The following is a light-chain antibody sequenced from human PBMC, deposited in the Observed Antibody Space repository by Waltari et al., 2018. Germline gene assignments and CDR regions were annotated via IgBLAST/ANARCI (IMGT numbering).Light chain of an antibody. V-gene: IGLV2-14*01. CDR1: SSDVGAFDS. Sequence: QSALTQPASVSGSPGQSITISCTGTSSDVGAFDSVSCYQQHPGKAPQLIIYEVIRRPSGISDRFSGSKSDNTASLTIFDLQPEYEADYYCSSFTTRSTYAFGAGTKVTVL. J-gene: IGLJ1*01. CDR2: EVI. CDR3: SSFTTRSTYA.